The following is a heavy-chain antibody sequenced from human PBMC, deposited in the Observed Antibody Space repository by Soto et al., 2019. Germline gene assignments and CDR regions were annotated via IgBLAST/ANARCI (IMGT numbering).Heavy chain of an antibody. V-gene: IGHV3-23*01. CDR3: GKFGASGSYFHFYL. Sequence: EVQLLDSGGGLVQPGGSLRLSCVASGFPFINFALSWVRQSPGKGLEWVSAISGGGGTTCYADSVRGRFTISRDNSKKPLFLEMNRLRAEETGVYYCGKFGASGSYFHFYLWGQGALVTVSS. CDR2: ISGGGGTT. J-gene: IGHJ5*02. CDR1: GFPFINFA. D-gene: IGHD3-10*01.